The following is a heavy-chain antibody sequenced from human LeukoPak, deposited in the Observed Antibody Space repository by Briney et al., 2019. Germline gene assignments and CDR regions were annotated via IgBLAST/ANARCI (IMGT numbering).Heavy chain of an antibody. Sequence: ASVQVSCKASGYTFIGYYLHWVRQARGQGLEWMGWINPHNGDTNYAQRFQGRVTMTRDTSITTAYMELNRLKSDDTAVYYCATVRDIVVGGGPYYFDYWGQGTLVTVSS. CDR3: ATVRDIVVGGGPYYFDY. J-gene: IGHJ4*02. CDR1: GYTFIGYY. D-gene: IGHD2-15*01. CDR2: INPHNGDT. V-gene: IGHV1-2*02.